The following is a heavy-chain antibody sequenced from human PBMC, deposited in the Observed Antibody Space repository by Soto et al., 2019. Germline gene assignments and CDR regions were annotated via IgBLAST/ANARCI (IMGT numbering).Heavy chain of an antibody. V-gene: IGHV1-2*04. CDR2: INLNSGGT. Sequence: ASVKVSCKASGYTFTGYYMHWVRQAPGQGLEWMGWINLNSGGTNYAQKFQGWVTMTRDTSISTAYMELSRLRSDDTAVYYCARSITSSSGWVFDYWGQGTLVTVSS. CDR1: GYTFTGYY. CDR3: ARSITSSSGWVFDY. D-gene: IGHD6-19*01. J-gene: IGHJ4*02.